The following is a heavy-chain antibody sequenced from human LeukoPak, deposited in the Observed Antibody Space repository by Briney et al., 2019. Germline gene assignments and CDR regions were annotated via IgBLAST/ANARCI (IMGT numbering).Heavy chain of an antibody. CDR1: GSTSSTYW. V-gene: IGHV5-51*01. J-gene: IGHJ4*02. D-gene: IGHD3-22*01. CDR3: ARHGFVSDSSGGYFDN. Sequence: GESLQIPCQAPGSTSSTYWIAWAGRLPGKGLEWLGVFYPVELDTRYSPSFQGQVTMSADTSVSTTYLQWSSLKASDTAMYYCARHGFVSDSSGGYFDNWGQGTLVTVSS. CDR2: FYPVELDT.